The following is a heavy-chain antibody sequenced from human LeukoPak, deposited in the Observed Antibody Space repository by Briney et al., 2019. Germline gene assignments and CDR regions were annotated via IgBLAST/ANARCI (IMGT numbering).Heavy chain of an antibody. CDR2: ISSSGSTI. CDR3: ARDKAVLLWFGTYGMDV. Sequence: GRSLRLSCAASGFTFSSYEMNWVRQAPGKGLEWVSYISSSGSTIYYADSVKGRFTISRDNAKNSLYLQMNSLRAEDTAVYYCARDKAVLLWFGTYGMDVWGQGTTVTVSS. V-gene: IGHV3-48*03. D-gene: IGHD3-10*01. CDR1: GFTFSSYE. J-gene: IGHJ6*02.